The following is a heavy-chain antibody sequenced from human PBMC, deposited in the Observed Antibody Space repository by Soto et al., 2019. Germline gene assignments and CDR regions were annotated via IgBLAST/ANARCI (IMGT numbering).Heavy chain of an antibody. CDR2: ISYDGSNK. CDR1: GFTFSSYA. CDR3: ARDRGYCSGGSCYPRPSYNWFDP. D-gene: IGHD2-15*01. Sequence: GGSLRLSCAASGFTFSSYAMHWVRQAPGKGLEWVAVISYDGSNKYYADPVKGRFTISRDNSKNTLYLQMNSLRAEDTAVYYCARDRGYCSGGSCYPRPSYNWFDPWGQGTLVTVSS. J-gene: IGHJ5*02. V-gene: IGHV3-30-3*01.